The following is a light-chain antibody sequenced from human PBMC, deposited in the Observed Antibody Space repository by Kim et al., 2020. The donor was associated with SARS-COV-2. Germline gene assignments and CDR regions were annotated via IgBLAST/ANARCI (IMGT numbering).Light chain of an antibody. CDR2: KNN. CDR1: SSNMGSNY. J-gene: IGLJ3*02. V-gene: IGLV1-47*01. Sequence: QLVLTQPPSASGTPGQRVIISCSGSSSNMGSNYVYWYKQLPGTAPKLLIYKNNQRPSGVPDRFSGSKSGTSASLAISGLRSEDEADYYCAAWDDSLSGLFGGGTQLTVL. CDR3: AAWDDSLSGL.